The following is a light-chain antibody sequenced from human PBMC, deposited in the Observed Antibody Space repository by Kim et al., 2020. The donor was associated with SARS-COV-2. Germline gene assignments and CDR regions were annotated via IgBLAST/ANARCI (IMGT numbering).Light chain of an antibody. J-gene: IGKJ1*01. CDR1: QGISSN. V-gene: IGKV1-27*01. CDR2: DAS. CDR3: QKCSGAPWT. Sequence: ACVGDRVTIPCRASQGISSNVAWYQQKPGKVPNLLIYDASALQSGVPSRFRGTGSGTDFTLTISSLQPEDVATYYCQKCSGAPWTFGQGTKVDIK.